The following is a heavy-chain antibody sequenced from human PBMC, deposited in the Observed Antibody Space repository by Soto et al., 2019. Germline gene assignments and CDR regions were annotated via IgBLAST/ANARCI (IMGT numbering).Heavy chain of an antibody. J-gene: IGHJ4*02. Sequence: ASVKVSCKASGYTFTNNDINWVRQAPGQGLEWIGWMNTNTNTTDSAEVFEGRVIITRDTSAGTAYMELRSLRSEDTAVYYCATPIVAFYWGQGTLVTVSS. CDR2: MNTNTNTT. V-gene: IGHV1-8*01. CDR3: ATPIVAFY. CDR1: GYTFTNND. D-gene: IGHD5-12*01.